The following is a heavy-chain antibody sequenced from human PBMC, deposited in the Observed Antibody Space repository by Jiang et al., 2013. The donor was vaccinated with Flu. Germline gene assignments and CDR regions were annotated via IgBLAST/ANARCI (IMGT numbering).Heavy chain of an antibody. CDR2: IYYSGST. CDR1: GGSVSSGSYY. D-gene: IGHD3-9*01. V-gene: IGHV4-61*01. J-gene: IGHJ5*02. Sequence: GSGLVKPSETLSLTCTVSGGSVSSGSYYWSWIRQPPGKGLEWIGYIYYSGSTNYNPSLKSRVTISVDTSKNQFSLKLSSVTAADTAVYYCARQPFDWSSGWFDPWGQGTLVTVSS. CDR3: ARQPFDWSSGWFDP.